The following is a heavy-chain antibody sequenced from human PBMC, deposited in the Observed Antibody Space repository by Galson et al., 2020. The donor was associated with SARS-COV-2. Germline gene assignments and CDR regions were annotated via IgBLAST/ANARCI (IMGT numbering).Heavy chain of an antibody. Sequence: ASVKVSCKASGGTFSSYAISWVRQAPGQGLEWMGGIIPIFGTANYAQKFQGRVTITTDESTSTAYMELSSLRSEDTAVYYCARAPDYYDSSGYYHYWYFDLWGRGTLVTVSS. J-gene: IGHJ2*01. D-gene: IGHD3-22*01. CDR1: GGTFSSYA. CDR3: ARAPDYYDSSGYYHYWYFDL. CDR2: IIPIFGTA. V-gene: IGHV1-69*05.